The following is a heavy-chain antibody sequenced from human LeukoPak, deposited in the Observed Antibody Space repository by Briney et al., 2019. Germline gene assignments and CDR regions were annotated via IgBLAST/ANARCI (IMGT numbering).Heavy chain of an antibody. CDR3: ARDRSSSWFY. CDR2: INAANGNT. CDR1: GFTFTTYT. V-gene: IGHV1-3*01. Sequence: ASVKVSCKTSGFTFTTYTMHWVRQAPGQRLEWMGWINAANGNTQYSQKFQGRVTITRDTSASTAYMELSSLRSEDTAVYYCARDRSSSWFYWGQGTLVTVSS. D-gene: IGHD6-13*01. J-gene: IGHJ4*02.